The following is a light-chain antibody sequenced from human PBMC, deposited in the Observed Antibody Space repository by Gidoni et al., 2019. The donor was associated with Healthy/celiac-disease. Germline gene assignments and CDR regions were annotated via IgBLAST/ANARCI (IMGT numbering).Light chain of an antibody. J-gene: IGKJ3*01. CDR1: QSVSSY. CDR2: DAS. Sequence: EIVLTQSPATLSLSPGERATLSCRASQSVSSYLAWYQQKPGQAPRLLIYDASNRATGIPARFSGSGSGTDFTLTISSLEPEDFAVYYCQQREAFVPGTKVDIK. CDR3: QQREA. V-gene: IGKV3-11*01.